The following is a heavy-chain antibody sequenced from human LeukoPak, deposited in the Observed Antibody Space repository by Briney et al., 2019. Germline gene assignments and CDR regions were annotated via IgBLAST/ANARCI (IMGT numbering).Heavy chain of an antibody. J-gene: IGHJ4*02. V-gene: IGHV3-7*01. CDR3: AREFGNADTYGNVPLGH. Sequence: LSGGSLRLSCAASGFTFSSYWMSWVRQAPGKGLEWVANIKQDGSEKYYVDSVKGRFTISRDNSKNTLYLQMNSLRAEDTGVYFCAREFGNADTYGNVPLGHWGQGTLVTVSS. CDR2: IKQDGSEK. D-gene: IGHD5-18*01. CDR1: GFTFSSYW.